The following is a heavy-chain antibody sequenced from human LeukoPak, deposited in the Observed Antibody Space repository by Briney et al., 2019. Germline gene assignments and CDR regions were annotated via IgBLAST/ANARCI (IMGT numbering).Heavy chain of an antibody. J-gene: IGHJ3*02. CDR3: ARAHGDYGGRSAFDI. V-gene: IGHV1-18*01. D-gene: IGHD4-23*01. Sequence: ASVKVSCKASGYSFTSYGISWVRQAPGQGLEWMGWISAYNGNTNYAQKLQGRVTMTTDTSTSTAYMELRSLRSDDTAVYYCARAHGDYGGRSAFDIWGQGTMVTVSS. CDR1: GYSFTSYG. CDR2: ISAYNGNT.